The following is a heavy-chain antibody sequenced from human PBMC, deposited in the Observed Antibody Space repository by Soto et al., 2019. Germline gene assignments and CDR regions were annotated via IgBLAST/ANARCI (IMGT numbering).Heavy chain of an antibody. CDR2: IYYSGST. V-gene: IGHV4-30-4*01. CDR3: ARGGQGSPFDY. Sequence: QVQLQESGPGLVKPSQTLSLTCTVSGGSISTGAYSWSWIRQPPGKGLEWIGSIYYSGSTYYNPSLKSRLTMSLGTSKNQCSLKLSSVAAADTAVYYCARGGQGSPFDYWGQGTLVTVSS. J-gene: IGHJ4*02. CDR1: GGSISTGAYS.